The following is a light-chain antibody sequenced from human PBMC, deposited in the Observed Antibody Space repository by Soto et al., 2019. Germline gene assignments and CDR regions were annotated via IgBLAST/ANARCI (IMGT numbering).Light chain of an antibody. Sequence: EIVLSQSPGTLSLSPGERATLSCRSSQRVSNTYLAWYQQKPGQAPNLLIYDASNRATGIPARFSGSGSGTDFTLTISSLQSEDFAVYLCQQYRNWPLTFGGGTKVDIK. CDR2: DAS. J-gene: IGKJ4*01. CDR1: QRVSNTY. CDR3: QQYRNWPLT. V-gene: IGKV3D-20*02.